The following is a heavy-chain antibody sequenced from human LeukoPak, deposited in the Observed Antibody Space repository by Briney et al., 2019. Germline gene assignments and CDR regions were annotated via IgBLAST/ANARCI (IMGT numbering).Heavy chain of an antibody. Sequence: GASVKVSCKASGGTLSSYAISWVRQAPGQGLEWMGGIIPIFGTANYAQKFQGRVTITTDESTSTAYMELSSLRSEDTAVYYCARGSLQVATFFDYWGQGTLVTVSS. V-gene: IGHV1-69*05. CDR3: ARGSLQVATFFDY. J-gene: IGHJ4*02. CDR1: GGTLSSYA. D-gene: IGHD5-12*01. CDR2: IIPIFGTA.